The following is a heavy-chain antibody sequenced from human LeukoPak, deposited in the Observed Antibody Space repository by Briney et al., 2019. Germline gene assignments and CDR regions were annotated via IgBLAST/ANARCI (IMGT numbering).Heavy chain of an antibody. Sequence: GGSLRLSCAASGFTFSDYYMSWIRQAPGKGLEWVSYISSSGSTIYYADSVKGRFTISRDNAKNSLYLQMNSLRAEDTAVYYCARIPSYYYGSGMPHYFDYWGQGTLVTVSS. V-gene: IGHV3-11*01. CDR1: GFTFSDYY. J-gene: IGHJ4*02. D-gene: IGHD3-10*01. CDR3: ARIPSYYYGSGMPHYFDY. CDR2: ISSSGSTI.